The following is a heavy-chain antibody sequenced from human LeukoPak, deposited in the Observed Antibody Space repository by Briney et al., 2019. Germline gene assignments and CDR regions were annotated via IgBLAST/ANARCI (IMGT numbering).Heavy chain of an antibody. CDR3: ARDRTGSIGWSGVDY. Sequence: KTSETLSLTCTVSGGSISSGGYYWSWIRQHPGKGLEWIGYIYYSGSTYYNPSLKSRVTISVDTSKNQFSLKLSSVTAADTAVYYCARDRTGSIGWSGVDYWGQGTLVTVSS. J-gene: IGHJ4*02. CDR2: IYYSGST. D-gene: IGHD6-19*01. V-gene: IGHV4-31*03. CDR1: GGSISSGGYY.